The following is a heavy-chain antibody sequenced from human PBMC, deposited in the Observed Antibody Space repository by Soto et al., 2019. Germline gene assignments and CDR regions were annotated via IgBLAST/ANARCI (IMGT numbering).Heavy chain of an antibody. Sequence: GGSLRLSCAASGLTFTSFAMSWVRQAPGKGLEWVSAISGGGATTYYADSVRGRFTISRDNSKNTLYLQMNSLGAEDTAVYHCAKDHYDILTAYYTPHFDYWGQGILVTVSS. V-gene: IGHV3-23*01. J-gene: IGHJ4*02. CDR1: GLTFTSFA. CDR2: ISGGGATT. D-gene: IGHD3-9*01. CDR3: AKDHYDILTAYYTPHFDY.